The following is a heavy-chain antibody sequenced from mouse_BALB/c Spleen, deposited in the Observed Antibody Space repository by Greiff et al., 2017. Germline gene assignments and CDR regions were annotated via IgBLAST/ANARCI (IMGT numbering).Heavy chain of an antibody. V-gene: IGHV3-8*02. D-gene: IGHD1-1*01. CDR2: ISYSGST. CDR3: ARLNDGSSYGYFDY. CDR1: GDSITSGY. J-gene: IGHJ2*01. Sequence: EVKLMESGPSLVKPSQTLSLTCSVTGDSITSGYWNWIRKFPGNKLEYMGYISYSGSTYYNPSLKSRISITRDTSKNQYYLQLNSVTTEDTATYYCARLNDGSSYGYFDYWGQGTTLTVSS.